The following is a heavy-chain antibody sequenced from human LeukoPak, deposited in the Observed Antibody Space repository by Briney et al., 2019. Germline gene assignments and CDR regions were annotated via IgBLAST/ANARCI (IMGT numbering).Heavy chain of an antibody. CDR3: ARDQAYYDSSGYYYWFDP. CDR2: INPNSGGT. Sequence: GASVKVSCKASGYTFTSYAMNWVRQAPGQGLEWMGWINPNSGGTNYAQKFQGRVTMTRDTSICTAYMELSRLRSDDTAVYYCARDQAYYDSSGYYYWFDPWGQGTLVTVSS. V-gene: IGHV1-2*02. D-gene: IGHD3-22*01. CDR1: GYTFTSYA. J-gene: IGHJ5*02.